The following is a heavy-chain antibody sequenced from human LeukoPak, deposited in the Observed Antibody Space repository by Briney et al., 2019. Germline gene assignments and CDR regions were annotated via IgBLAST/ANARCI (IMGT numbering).Heavy chain of an antibody. V-gene: IGHV4-4*07. Sequence: SETLSLTCTVSGGSISSYYWSWIRQPAGKGLEWIGRIYTSGSTNYNPSLKSRVTMSVDTSKNQFSLKLSSVAAADTAVYYCARDRSGSYYPDAFDIWGQGTMVTVSS. D-gene: IGHD1-26*01. CDR3: ARDRSGSYYPDAFDI. J-gene: IGHJ3*02. CDR2: IYTSGST. CDR1: GGSISSYY.